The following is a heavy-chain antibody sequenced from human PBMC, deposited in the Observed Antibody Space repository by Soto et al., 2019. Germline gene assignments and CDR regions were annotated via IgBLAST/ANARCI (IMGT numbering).Heavy chain of an antibody. CDR3: THTDSRTSLAMDY. CDR1: GFSLYTGGVG. V-gene: IGHV2-5*02. CDR2: IYWDDDK. J-gene: IGHJ4*02. Sequence: QITLKESGPTLVKPTQTLTLTCTFSGFSLYTGGVGVAWIRQPPGKALEWLALIYWDDDKRYSPSLKSRLTITKDTSKRQVVLTRTNIDPVDTATYYCTHTDSRTSLAMDYWGQGTLVTVSS. D-gene: IGHD2-21*02.